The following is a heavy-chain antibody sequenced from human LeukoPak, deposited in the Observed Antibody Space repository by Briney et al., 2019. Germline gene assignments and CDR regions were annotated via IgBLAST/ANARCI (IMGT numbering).Heavy chain of an antibody. J-gene: IGHJ5*02. CDR1: GGTFSSYA. V-gene: IGHV1-69*13. Sequence: SVKVSCKASGGTFSSYAISWVRQAPGQGLEWMGGIIPIFGTANYAQKFQGRVTITADESTSTAYMELRSLRSEDTAVFYCARGPPRLNWFDPWGQGTLVTVSS. D-gene: IGHD6-25*01. CDR3: ARGPPRLNWFDP. CDR2: IIPIFGTA.